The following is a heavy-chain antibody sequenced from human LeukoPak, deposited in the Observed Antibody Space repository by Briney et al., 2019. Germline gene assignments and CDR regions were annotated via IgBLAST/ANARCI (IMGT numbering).Heavy chain of an antibody. CDR3: AKRYSDGGFDP. CDR2: ISAETNNT. V-gene: IGHV3-23*01. Sequence: GGSLRLSCAASGFTFDDYGMTWVRQGPGKGLEWVSSISAETNNTYYSDSVKGRFTISRDNSKSTVFLQMNDLTIEDTAIYYCAKRYSDGGFDPWGQGTLVTVSS. CDR1: GFTFDDYG. J-gene: IGHJ5*02. D-gene: IGHD3-10*01.